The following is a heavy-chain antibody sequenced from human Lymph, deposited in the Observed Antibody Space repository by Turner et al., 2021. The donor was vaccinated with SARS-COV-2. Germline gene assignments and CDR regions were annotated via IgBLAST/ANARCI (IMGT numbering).Heavy chain of an antibody. J-gene: IGHJ4*02. CDR1: GFTFSSYA. CDR3: ARDGGGKFNY. V-gene: IGHV3-30-3*01. Sequence: QVQLVESGGGVVQPGRSLRLSCAASGFTFSSYAMHWVRQAPGKGLEWVALISYDGSNKYYADSVKGRFTISRDNSKNTLYLQMNSLRAEDTAVYYCARDGGGKFNYWGQGTLVTVSS. CDR2: ISYDGSNK. D-gene: IGHD2-15*01.